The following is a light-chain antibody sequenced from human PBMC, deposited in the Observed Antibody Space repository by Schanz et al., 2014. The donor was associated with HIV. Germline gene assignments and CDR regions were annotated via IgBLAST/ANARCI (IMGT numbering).Light chain of an antibody. V-gene: IGLV1-44*01. Sequence: QSVLTQPPSASGTPGQRVTISCSGSGSNIGSNGVNWYQQFPGTAPKLLIYSGNQRPSGVPDRFSGSRSGTSASLAISGLQSADESDYYCAVWDDSLNGVVFGGGTKLTVL. J-gene: IGLJ2*01. CDR2: SGN. CDR3: AVWDDSLNGVV. CDR1: GSNIGSNG.